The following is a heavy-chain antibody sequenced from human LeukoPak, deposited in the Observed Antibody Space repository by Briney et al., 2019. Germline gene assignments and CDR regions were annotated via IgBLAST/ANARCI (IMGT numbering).Heavy chain of an antibody. Sequence: GGSLRLSCAASGFTVSSNYMSWVRQAPGKGLEWVSVTYSGGRTDYADSVKGRFTISRDNSKNTPNLQMNSLRADDTSVYYCARSQAVAGTVDYWGQGTLVTVSS. CDR3: ARSQAVAGTVDY. D-gene: IGHD6-19*01. CDR2: TYSGGRT. CDR1: GFTVSSNY. J-gene: IGHJ4*02. V-gene: IGHV3-53*01.